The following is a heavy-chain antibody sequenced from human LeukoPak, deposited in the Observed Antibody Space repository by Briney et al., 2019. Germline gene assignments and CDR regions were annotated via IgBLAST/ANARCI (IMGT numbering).Heavy chain of an antibody. Sequence: SETLSLTCTVSGGSISSFHWSWIRQPPGKGLEHIGNIYDSGSTYYNPSLKSRVTISVDTSKNQFSLKLSSVTAADTAVYYCARHDAAAYRGYFDYWGQGTLVTVSS. CDR2: IYDSGST. D-gene: IGHD6-13*01. V-gene: IGHV4-59*08. CDR1: GGSISSFH. CDR3: ARHDAAAYRGYFDY. J-gene: IGHJ4*02.